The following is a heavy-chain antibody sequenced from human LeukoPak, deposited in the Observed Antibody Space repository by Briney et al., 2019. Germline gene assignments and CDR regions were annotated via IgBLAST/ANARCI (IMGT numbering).Heavy chain of an antibody. Sequence: GGSLRLSXAASGFTFSSYGMHWVRQAPGKGLEWVAFIRYDGSNKYYADSVKGRFTISRDNSKNALYLQMNSLRAEDTAVYYCAKENRGYYGSGSYYNWFDPWGQGTLVTVSS. CDR2: IRYDGSNK. CDR1: GFTFSSYG. J-gene: IGHJ5*02. D-gene: IGHD3-10*01. V-gene: IGHV3-30*02. CDR3: AKENRGYYGSGSYYNWFDP.